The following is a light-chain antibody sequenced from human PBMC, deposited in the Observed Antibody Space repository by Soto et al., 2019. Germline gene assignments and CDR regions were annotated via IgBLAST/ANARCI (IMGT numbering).Light chain of an antibody. V-gene: IGKV3-15*01. CDR1: QSVSIH. Sequence: ETVMTQSPCTLSVSLGERATLSCRASQSVSIHLAWYQQKPGQAPRLLIYDTSTRATGIPARFSGSGSGTEFTLTISSLQSEDFAVYYCQQRSNWPPTFGQGTRLEIK. CDR2: DTS. CDR3: QQRSNWPPT. J-gene: IGKJ5*01.